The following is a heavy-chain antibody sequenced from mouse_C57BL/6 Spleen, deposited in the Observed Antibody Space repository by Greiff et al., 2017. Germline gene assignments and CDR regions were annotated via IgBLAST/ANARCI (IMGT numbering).Heavy chain of an antibody. Sequence: QVQLQQPGAELVKPGASVTLSCKASGYTFTSYWMHWVKQRPGQGLEWIGMIHPHSGSTNYNEKFKSKATLTVDKSSSTAYMQRSSLTSEDSAVYYCARGAYGNYVYFDVWGTGTTVTGSA. CDR3: ARGAYGNYVYFDV. V-gene: IGHV1-64*01. D-gene: IGHD2-1*01. CDR2: IHPHSGST. CDR1: GYTFTSYW. J-gene: IGHJ1*03.